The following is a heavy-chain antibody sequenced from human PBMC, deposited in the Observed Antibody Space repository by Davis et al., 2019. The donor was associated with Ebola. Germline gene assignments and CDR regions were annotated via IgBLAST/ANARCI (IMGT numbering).Heavy chain of an antibody. CDR3: AKDQALYYAIFGVGDY. CDR2: ISYDGSNK. Sequence: GGSLRLSCAASGFTFSSYGMHWVRQAPGKGLEWVAVISYDGSNKYYADSVKGRFTISRDNSKNTLYLQMNSLRAEDTAVYYCAKDQALYYAIFGVGDYWGQGTLVTVSS. D-gene: IGHD3-3*01. CDR1: GFTFSSYG. V-gene: IGHV3-30*18. J-gene: IGHJ4*02.